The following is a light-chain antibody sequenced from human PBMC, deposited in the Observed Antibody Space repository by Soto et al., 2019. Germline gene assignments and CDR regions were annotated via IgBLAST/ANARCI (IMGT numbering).Light chain of an antibody. CDR1: QDISGW. CDR2: AAS. CDR3: QQANSFPWT. J-gene: IGKJ1*01. V-gene: IGKV1-12*01. Sequence: DIQMTQSPSTLSGSVGDRATITCRASQDISGWLAWFQQKPGKAPNLLIYAASILQSGVPSRFSGSGSGTDFTLTITYLQPEDFATYYCQQANSFPWTFGQGTKVDIK.